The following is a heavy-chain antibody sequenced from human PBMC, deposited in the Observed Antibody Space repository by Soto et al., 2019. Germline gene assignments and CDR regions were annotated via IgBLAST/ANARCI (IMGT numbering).Heavy chain of an antibody. CDR1: GFTFSNYE. V-gene: IGHV3-48*03. CDR3: ARESIGCGGDCLDY. D-gene: IGHD2-21*01. Sequence: GGSLRLSCAVSGFTFSNYEWNWVRQSPGKGLEWISYIDTSGDAMFYADSVKGRFAVSRDNTMNSLYLQMNSLRAEDTAAYYCARESIGCGGDCLDYWGQGTLVTVSS. J-gene: IGHJ4*02. CDR2: IDTSGDAM.